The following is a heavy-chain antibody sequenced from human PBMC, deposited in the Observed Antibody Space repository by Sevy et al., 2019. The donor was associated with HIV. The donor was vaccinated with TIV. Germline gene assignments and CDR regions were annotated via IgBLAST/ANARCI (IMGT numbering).Heavy chain of an antibody. Sequence: GGSLRLSCAASGFTFSRYGVHWVRQAPGKGLEWMAVISYDGKNIHYGNSAKGRFTISSDNSKNTLSLQMNSLRLDDTAVYYCARGHSEAAVIDYWGQGTLVTVSS. D-gene: IGHD6-13*01. CDR2: ISYDGKNI. CDR1: GFTFSRYG. V-gene: IGHV3-30*03. J-gene: IGHJ4*02. CDR3: ARGHSEAAVIDY.